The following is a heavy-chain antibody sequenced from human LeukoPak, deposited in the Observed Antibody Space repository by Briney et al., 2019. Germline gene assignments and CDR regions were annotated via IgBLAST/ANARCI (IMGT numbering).Heavy chain of an antibody. CDR1: GVTFNIYS. J-gene: IGHJ4*02. CDR2: IKKEGSEK. Sequence: GGGPRLSCAAPGVTFNIYSMNWVRPAPGKGVGWVWCIKKEGSEKYYVDSVKGRFTISRDNAKTSLYLQMNSLRAEDTAVYYCARDLSGVTGYTYGRGIDYWGQGTLVTVSS. CDR3: ARDLSGVTGYTYGRGIDY. V-gene: IGHV3-7*01. D-gene: IGHD5-18*01.